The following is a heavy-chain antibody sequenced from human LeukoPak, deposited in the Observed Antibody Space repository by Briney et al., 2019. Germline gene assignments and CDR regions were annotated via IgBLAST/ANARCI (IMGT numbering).Heavy chain of an antibody. V-gene: IGHV4-39*01. CDR2: IYYSGST. D-gene: IGHD6-19*01. Sequence: SETLSLTCTVSGGSISSSSYYWGWIRQPPGKGLEWIGSIYYSGSTYYNPSLKSRVTISVDTSKNQFSLKLRSVTAADTAVYYCARLSAVAGTFHFDYWGQGTLVTVSS. J-gene: IGHJ4*02. CDR1: GGSISSSSYY. CDR3: ARLSAVAGTFHFDY.